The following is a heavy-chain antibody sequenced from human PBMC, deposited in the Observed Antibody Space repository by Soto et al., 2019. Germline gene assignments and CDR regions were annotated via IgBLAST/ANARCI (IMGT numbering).Heavy chain of an antibody. CDR3: ARLLYGSGTFYNVFDY. CDR1: GYTFTTYS. CDR2: ISAYNGNT. V-gene: IGHV1-18*01. D-gene: IGHD3-10*01. Sequence: ASVKVSCKASGYTFTTYSITWVRQAPGQGLQWMGWISAYNGNTDYAQILQGRVTMTTDTSTSTAYMELRSLRSDDTAVYYCARLLYGSGTFYNVFDYWGQGTVVTVS. J-gene: IGHJ4*02.